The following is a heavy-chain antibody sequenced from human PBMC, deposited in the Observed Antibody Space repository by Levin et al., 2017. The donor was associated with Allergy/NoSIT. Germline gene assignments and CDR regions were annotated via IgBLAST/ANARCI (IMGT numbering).Heavy chain of an antibody. CDR1: GFTFSSYE. Sequence: GSLRLSCAASGFTFSSYEMNWVRRAPGKGLEWVSYISSTGSTIYSADSVKGRFTISRDNAKNSLYLHMNSLRAEDTAVYYCARQLGNFWSGYNYFDYWGQGTLVTVSS. CDR3: ARQLGNFWSGYNYFDY. D-gene: IGHD3-3*01. J-gene: IGHJ4*02. CDR2: ISSTGSTI. V-gene: IGHV3-48*03.